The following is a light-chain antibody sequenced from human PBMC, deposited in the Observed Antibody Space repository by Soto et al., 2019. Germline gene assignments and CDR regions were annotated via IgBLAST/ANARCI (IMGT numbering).Light chain of an antibody. Sequence: QSALTQPASVSGSPGQSITISCTGTSSDVGGYNFVSWYQQHPGKAPKLMIFEVSNRPSGVSNRFSGSKSGNTASLPISGLQAEDEADYYCSSCTSSNTWVFGGGTKLTVL. CDR2: EVS. CDR1: SSDVGGYNF. J-gene: IGLJ3*02. CDR3: SSCTSSNTWV. V-gene: IGLV2-14*01.